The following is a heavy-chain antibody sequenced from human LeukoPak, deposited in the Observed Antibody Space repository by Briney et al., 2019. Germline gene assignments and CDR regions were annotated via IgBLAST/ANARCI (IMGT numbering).Heavy chain of an antibody. CDR1: GFTFSTYN. V-gene: IGHV3-48*01. CDR3: VRDNSRGQSLGVIY. CDR2: INADSSTI. D-gene: IGHD3-22*01. Sequence: GGSLRLSCAASGFTFSTYNMNWVRQAPGMGLEWISYINADSSTILYADSVRGRFTTSRDNAKNSLYLQMNSLRAEDTAVYYCVRDNSRGQSLGVIYWGQGSLVTVSS. J-gene: IGHJ4*02.